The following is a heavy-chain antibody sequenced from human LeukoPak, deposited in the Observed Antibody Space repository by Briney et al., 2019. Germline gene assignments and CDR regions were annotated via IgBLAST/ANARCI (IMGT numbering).Heavy chain of an antibody. V-gene: IGHV4-30-2*01. Sequence: SETLSLTCTVSGGSMSSANYWNWIRQPPGKGLEWIGYIYHRGNTSYNPSLKSRVTISLDMSKNQFSLNLTSVTAADTAVYYCARDPVWGSRAGIFDYWGQGTLVTVSS. CDR3: ARDPVWGSRAGIFDY. CDR2: IYHRGNT. D-gene: IGHD3-16*01. J-gene: IGHJ4*02. CDR1: GGSMSSANY.